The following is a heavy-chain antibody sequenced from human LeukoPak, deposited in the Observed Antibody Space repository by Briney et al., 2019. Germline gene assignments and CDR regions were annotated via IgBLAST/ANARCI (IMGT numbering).Heavy chain of an antibody. J-gene: IGHJ4*02. D-gene: IGHD1-14*01. V-gene: IGHV1-2*02. CDR2: VNPSSGGT. Sequence: ASVTVSCTASGYTFIVHYIHWVRQAPGQGLEWMGWVNPSSGGTNYAQKFQDRVTMTRDTSINTAYMELSSLRSDDTAVYYCARTRTGKPDFWGQGTLVTVSS. CDR3: ARTRTGKPDF. CDR1: GYTFIVHY.